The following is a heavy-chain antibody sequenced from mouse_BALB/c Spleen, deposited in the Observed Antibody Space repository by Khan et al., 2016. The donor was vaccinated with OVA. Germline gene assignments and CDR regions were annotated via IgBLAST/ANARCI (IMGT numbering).Heavy chain of an antibody. J-gene: IGHJ3*01. CDR1: GYTFTDYY. CDR3: AREWGAWFTY. CDR2: IYPGSGNI. V-gene: IGHV1-77*01. Sequence: VQLQQSGAELARPGASVKLSCKASGYTFTDYYINWMKQRTGQGLEWIGEIYPGSGNIYYNEKFKGKATLTADKSSSTAYMQLSSLTSEDSAVYFCAREWGAWFTYWGQGTLVTVSA.